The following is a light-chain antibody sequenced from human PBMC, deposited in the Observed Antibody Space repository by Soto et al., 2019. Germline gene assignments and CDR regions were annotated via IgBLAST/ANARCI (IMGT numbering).Light chain of an antibody. V-gene: IGKV1-5*01. Sequence: DIQMTQSPSTLSAFVGDRVTITCRASQSIGRWLAWYQQKPGKAPKLLIYDASSLESGVSSRFSGSGSGTEFTLTISSLQPDDFATYYCQRYNTYSPERTFGQGTKVDIK. CDR1: QSIGRW. J-gene: IGKJ1*01. CDR3: QRYNTYSPERT. CDR2: DAS.